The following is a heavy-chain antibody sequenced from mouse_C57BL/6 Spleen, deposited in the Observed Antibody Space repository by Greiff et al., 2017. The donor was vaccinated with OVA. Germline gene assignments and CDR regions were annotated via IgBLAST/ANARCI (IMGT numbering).Heavy chain of an antibody. CDR2: INPGSGGT. V-gene: IGHV1-54*01. Sequence: QVQLKESGAELVRPGTSVKVSCKASGYAFTNYLIEWVKQRPGQGLEWIGVINPGSGGTNYNEKFKGKATLTADKSSSTAYMQLSSLTSEDSAVYFCARYRGTTRVLAYWGQGTLVTVSA. CDR3: ARYRGTTRVLAY. J-gene: IGHJ3*01. CDR1: GYAFTNYL. D-gene: IGHD3-3*01.